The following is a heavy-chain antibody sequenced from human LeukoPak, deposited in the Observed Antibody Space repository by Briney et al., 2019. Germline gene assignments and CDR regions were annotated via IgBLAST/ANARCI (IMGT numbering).Heavy chain of an antibody. Sequence: GGSLRLSCAASGFTFSSYGMHWVRQAPGKGLEWVAVISYDGSNKYYADSVKGRFTISRDNSKNTLYLQMNSLRAEDTAVYYCAKDLVGVGATYFDYWGQGTLVTVSS. J-gene: IGHJ4*02. CDR3: AKDLVGVGATYFDY. V-gene: IGHV3-30*18. D-gene: IGHD1-26*01. CDR1: GFTFSSYG. CDR2: ISYDGSNK.